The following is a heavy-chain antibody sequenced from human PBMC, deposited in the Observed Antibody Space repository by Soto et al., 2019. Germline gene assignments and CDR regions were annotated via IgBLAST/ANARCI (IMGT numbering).Heavy chain of an antibody. Sequence: PEGSLRLSCAASGFTFSSYAMSWVRQAPGKGLEWVSAISGSGGSTYYADSVKGRFTISRDNSKNTLYLQMNSLRAEDTAVYYCAKSRLRYFDWLFSYYYYYGMDVWGQGPTVTVS. CDR3: AKSRLRYFDWLFSYYYYYGMDV. D-gene: IGHD3-9*01. CDR2: ISGSGGST. J-gene: IGHJ6*02. V-gene: IGHV3-23*01. CDR1: GFTFSSYA.